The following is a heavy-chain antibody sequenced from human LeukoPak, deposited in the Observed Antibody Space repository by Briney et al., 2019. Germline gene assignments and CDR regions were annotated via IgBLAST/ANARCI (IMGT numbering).Heavy chain of an antibody. V-gene: IGHV1-69*13. D-gene: IGHD3-16*01. CDR3: ARMGDANSHLEKDDNFDY. Sequence: GASVKVSCKASGGTFISYAISWVRQAPGQGLEWMGGIIPIFGTANYAQKFQGRVTITADESTSTAYMELSSLRSEDTAVYYCARMGDANSHLEKDDNFDYWGQGTLVTVSS. CDR2: IIPIFGTA. J-gene: IGHJ4*02. CDR1: GGTFISYA.